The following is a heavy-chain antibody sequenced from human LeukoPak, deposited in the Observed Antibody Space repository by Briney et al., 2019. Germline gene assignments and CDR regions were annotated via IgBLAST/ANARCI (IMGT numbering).Heavy chain of an antibody. V-gene: IGHV3-15*01. CDR1: GLTFTNAW. D-gene: IGHD3-16*02. CDR2: IKSKTDGGTS. CDR3: ARAPTGDYVWGSYRYLDSYYFDY. Sequence: GGSLRLSCATSGLTFTNAWMSWFRQAPGKGLEWVGRIKSKTDGGTSDYADSVKGRFTISRDNSKNTLYLQMNSLRAEDTAVYYCARAPTGDYVWGSYRYLDSYYFDYWGQGTLVTVSS. J-gene: IGHJ4*02.